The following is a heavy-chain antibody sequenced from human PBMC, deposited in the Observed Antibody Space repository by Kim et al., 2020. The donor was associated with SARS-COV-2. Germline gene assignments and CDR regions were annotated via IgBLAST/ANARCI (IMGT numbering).Heavy chain of an antibody. CDR2: ISYSGNA. CDR1: GGSIRSGGKF. CDR3: ARGQPLDS. V-gene: IGHV4-31*03. J-gene: IGHJ4*02. D-gene: IGHD5-18*01. Sequence: SETLSLTCSVSGGSIRSGGKFWTWLRQHPAKGLEWIGYISYSGNAHYSPSLRSRVSISLQTSENQFSLKLTSVTAADTAVYYCARGQPLDSWGQGILVTVSS.